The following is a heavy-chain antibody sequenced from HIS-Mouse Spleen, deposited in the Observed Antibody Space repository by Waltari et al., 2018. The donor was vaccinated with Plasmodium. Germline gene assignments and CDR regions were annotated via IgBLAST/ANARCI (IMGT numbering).Heavy chain of an antibody. CDR1: GFSLSTSAFC. CDR3: ARTTYSSSSAKYYYYGMDV. Sequence: QVTLRESGPALVKPTQTLTLTCTFSGFSLSTSAFCLTWIRQPQGKALEWHARIDWNDDKYYSTSLKTRLTISKDTSKNQVVLTMTNMDPVDTATYYCARTTYSSSSAKYYYYGMDVWGQGTTVTVSS. J-gene: IGHJ6*02. D-gene: IGHD6-6*01. CDR2: IDWNDDK. V-gene: IGHV2-70*15.